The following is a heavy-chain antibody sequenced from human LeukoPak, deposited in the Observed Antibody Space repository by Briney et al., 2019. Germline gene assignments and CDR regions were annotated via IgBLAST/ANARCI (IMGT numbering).Heavy chain of an antibody. D-gene: IGHD6-6*01. CDR1: GFTFDDYA. J-gene: IGHJ4*02. CDR2: ISWNSGNI. V-gene: IGHV3-9*01. CDR3: ARDPYYSSSSPYFDY. Sequence: SLRLSCAASGFTFDDYAMHWVRQVPGKGLEWVSGISWNSGNIEYADSVKGRFTISRDNAKKSLFLQMNSLRAEDTALYYCARDPYYSSSSPYFDYWGQGVLVTVSS.